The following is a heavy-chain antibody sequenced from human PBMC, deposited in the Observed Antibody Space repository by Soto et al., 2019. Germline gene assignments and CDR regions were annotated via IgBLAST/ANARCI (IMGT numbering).Heavy chain of an antibody. D-gene: IGHD2-15*01. Sequence: QVQLEESGGGVVQPGRSLRLSCAASGFTFSAYGMHWVRQAPGKGLEWLAFIWSDGSNQKYADSVRGRLTISRDSSKNTLYRKMTGRRVEDRAVYSCAREGGHSAFHFGGQGTLVTVSS. J-gene: IGHJ4*02. CDR1: GFTFSAYG. V-gene: IGHV3-33*01. CDR3: AREGGHSAFHF. CDR2: IWSDGSNQ.